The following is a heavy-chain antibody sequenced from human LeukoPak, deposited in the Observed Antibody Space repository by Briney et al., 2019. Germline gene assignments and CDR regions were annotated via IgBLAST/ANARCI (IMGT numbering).Heavy chain of an antibody. Sequence: GASVKVSCKASGYTLTGYYMHWVRQAPGQGPEWMGWINGNSGGTKYAQKFEGRVTMTSDTSTSTVQMDLGTLRSDDTAVYYCARDVYYYDSSGYYLFAYFDLWGRGTLVTVSS. V-gene: IGHV1-2*02. J-gene: IGHJ2*01. D-gene: IGHD3-22*01. CDR3: ARDVYYYDSSGYYLFAYFDL. CDR2: INGNSGGT. CDR1: GYTLTGYY.